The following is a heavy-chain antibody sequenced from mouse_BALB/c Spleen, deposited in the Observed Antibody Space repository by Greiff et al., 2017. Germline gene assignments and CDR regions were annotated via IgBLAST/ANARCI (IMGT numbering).Heavy chain of an antibody. CDR2: INPDSSTI. CDR1: GFDFSRYW. J-gene: IGHJ4*01. V-gene: IGHV4-1*02. Sequence: EVHLVESGGGLVQPGGSLKLSCAASGFDFSRYWMSWVRQAPGKGLEWIGEINPDSSTINYTPSLKDKFIISRDNAKNTLYLQMSKVRSEDTALYYCARSGGYYAMDYWGQGTSVTVSS. CDR3: ARSGGYYAMDY.